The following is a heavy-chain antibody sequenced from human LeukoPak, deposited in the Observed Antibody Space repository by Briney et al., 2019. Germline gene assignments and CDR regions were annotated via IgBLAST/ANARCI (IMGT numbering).Heavy chain of an antibody. Sequence: AGGSLRLSCAASGFTFSSYWMSWVRQAPGKGLEWVAYIRQDGSEKYYVDSVKGRFTISRDNAKNSLYLQMNSLGAEDTAVYYCASGRPFDYWGQGTLVTVSS. J-gene: IGHJ4*02. CDR2: IRQDGSEK. CDR1: GFTFSSYW. CDR3: ASGRPFDY. V-gene: IGHV3-7*01. D-gene: IGHD1-26*01.